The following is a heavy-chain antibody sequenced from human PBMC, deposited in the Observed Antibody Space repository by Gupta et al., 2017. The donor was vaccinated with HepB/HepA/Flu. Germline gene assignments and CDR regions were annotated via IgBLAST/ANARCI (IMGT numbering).Heavy chain of an antibody. J-gene: IGHJ3*02. V-gene: IGHV1-69*01. CDR1: GGTFSSYA. Sequence: QAQLVQSGAAVTKPGSSVKVSCKASGGTFSSYALSWVRQAPGHGLEWMGGIIPIFGTANYAQKFQGRVTITADESTSTAYMELSSLRSEDTAVYYCARGGDRSIVVVPAADADAFDIWGQGTMVTVSS. D-gene: IGHD2-2*01. CDR2: IIPIFGTA. CDR3: ARGGDRSIVVVPAADADAFDI.